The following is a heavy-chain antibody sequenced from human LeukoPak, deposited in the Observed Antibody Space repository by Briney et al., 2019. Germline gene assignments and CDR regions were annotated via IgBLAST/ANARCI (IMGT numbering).Heavy chain of an antibody. V-gene: IGHV6-1*01. J-gene: IGHJ4*02. CDR2: TYYRSKWYN. CDR1: GDSVSINSAA. D-gene: IGHD6-13*01. Sequence: SQTLSLTFATSGDSVSINSAAWNWVRQSPSRGLEWLGRTYYRSKWYNDYAVSVKSRITINPDTSKNQFSLQLNSVTPEDTAVYYCAREVAAADANYFDYWGQGTLVTVSS. CDR3: AREVAAADANYFDY.